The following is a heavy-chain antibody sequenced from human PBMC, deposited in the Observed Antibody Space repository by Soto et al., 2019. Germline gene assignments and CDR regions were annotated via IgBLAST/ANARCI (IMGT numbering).Heavy chain of an antibody. V-gene: IGHV1-69*13. D-gene: IGHD2-21*02. CDR3: ALGGNSAY. Sequence: ASVKVSCKASGGTFNSLPITWVRQAPGHGLEWMGLIIPVAGTTNYAQKFQGRLTITAGESPSTAYLELSSLRSVDTAVYYCALGGNSAYWGQGTLVTVSS. CDR2: IIPVAGTT. J-gene: IGHJ4*02. CDR1: GGTFNSLP.